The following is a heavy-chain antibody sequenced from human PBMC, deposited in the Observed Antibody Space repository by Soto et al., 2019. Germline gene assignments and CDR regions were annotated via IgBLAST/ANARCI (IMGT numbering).Heavy chain of an antibody. CDR3: ARDLFLFDYGYAEFRFDL. V-gene: IGHV3-64*01. CDR1: GFTFSSYA. D-gene: IGHD2-2*03. Sequence: PGGSLRLSCAASGFTFSSYAMHWVRQAPGKGLEYVSAISSNGGSTYYANSVKGRFTISRDNSKNTLYLQMGSLRAEDMAVYYCARDLFLFDYGYAEFRFDLWGPGPLVT. CDR2: ISSNGGST. J-gene: IGHJ3*01.